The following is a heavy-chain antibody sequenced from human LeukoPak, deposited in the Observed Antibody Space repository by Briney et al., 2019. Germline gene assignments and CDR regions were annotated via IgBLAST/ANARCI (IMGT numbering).Heavy chain of an antibody. CDR3: ARDSSSWPDY. J-gene: IGHJ4*02. Sequence: WGSLRLSCAASGFTFSDYYMNWIRQAPGKGLEWISYISSSGSAIYYEDSVKGRFTISRDNAKISLYLQMNSLRAEDTAVYYCARDSSSWPDYWGQGTLVTVSS. CDR1: GFTFSDYY. CDR2: ISSSGSAI. V-gene: IGHV3-11*01. D-gene: IGHD6-13*01.